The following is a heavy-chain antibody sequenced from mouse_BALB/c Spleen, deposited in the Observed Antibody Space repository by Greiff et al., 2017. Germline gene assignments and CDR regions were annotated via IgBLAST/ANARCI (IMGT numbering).Heavy chain of an antibody. J-gene: IGHJ4*01. CDR1: GYTFTDYA. V-gene: IGHV1-67*01. CDR3: ARERAAYYRYDRGVDY. D-gene: IGHD2-14*01. Sequence: QVQLQQSGPELVRPGVSVKISCKGSGYTFTDYAMHWVKQSHAKSLEWIGVISTSYGNTNYNQKFKGKATMTVDKSSSTAYMELARLTSEESAIYYCARERAAYYRYDRGVDYWGQGTSVTVSS. CDR2: ISTSYGNT.